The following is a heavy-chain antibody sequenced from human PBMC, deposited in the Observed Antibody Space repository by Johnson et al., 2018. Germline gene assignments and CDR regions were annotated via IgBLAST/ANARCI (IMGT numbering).Heavy chain of an antibody. D-gene: IGHD5-12*01. V-gene: IGHV3-30*02. CDR3: GKEAWLRLDYYYYMDV. CDR2: IWYDGSNK. Sequence: QVQLVESGGGLVQPGGSLRLSCAASGFTFSSYGMHWVRQAPGKGLEWVAVIWYDGSNKFYADSVKGRFTISRDNSKNKVYLQMNSLRAEDTAVYYCGKEAWLRLDYYYYMDVWGKGTTVTVSS. J-gene: IGHJ6*03. CDR1: GFTFSSYG.